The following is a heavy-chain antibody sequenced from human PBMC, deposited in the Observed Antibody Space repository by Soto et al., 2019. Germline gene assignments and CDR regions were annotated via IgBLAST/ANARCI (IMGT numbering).Heavy chain of an antibody. J-gene: IGHJ4*03. D-gene: IGHD1-1*01. V-gene: IGHV3-53*02. CDR3: AFITTPVR. CDR1: GFTVSNNW. Sequence: EVQLVETGGGLIQPGGSLRLSCAASGFTVSNNWMSWVRQAPGKGLEWVSLIYSGGSAFYTDSVKGRFIISRDNSKNTLYLQMNSLRVEDTAVYYCAFITTPVRWGQGTPVTVSS. CDR2: IYSGGSA.